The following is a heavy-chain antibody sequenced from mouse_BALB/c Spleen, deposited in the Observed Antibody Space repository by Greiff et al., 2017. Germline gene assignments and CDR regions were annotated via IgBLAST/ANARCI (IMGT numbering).Heavy chain of an antibody. Sequence: EVKVVESGGGLVKPGGSLKLSCAASGFTFSSYAMSWVRQTPEKRLEWVASISSGGSTYYPDSVKGRFTISRDNARNILYLQMSSLRSEDTAMYYCAREGIITTATSYYFDYWGQGTTLTVSS. D-gene: IGHD1-2*01. CDR2: ISSGGST. V-gene: IGHV5-6-5*01. CDR3: AREGIITTATSYYFDY. J-gene: IGHJ2*01. CDR1: GFTFSSYA.